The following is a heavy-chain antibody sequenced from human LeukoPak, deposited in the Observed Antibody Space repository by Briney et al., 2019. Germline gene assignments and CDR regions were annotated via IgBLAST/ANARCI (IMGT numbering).Heavy chain of an antibody. CDR2: ISGSGGST. CDR1: GFTFSSYA. J-gene: IGHJ4*02. D-gene: IGHD2-8*01. Sequence: PGGSLRLSCAASGFTFSSYAMSWVRQAPGKGLEWVSAISGSGGSTYYADSVKGWFTISRDNSKNTLYLQMNSLRAEDTAVYYCAKYVVLMVYAVGFDYWGQGTLVTVSS. V-gene: IGHV3-23*01. CDR3: AKYVVLMVYAVGFDY.